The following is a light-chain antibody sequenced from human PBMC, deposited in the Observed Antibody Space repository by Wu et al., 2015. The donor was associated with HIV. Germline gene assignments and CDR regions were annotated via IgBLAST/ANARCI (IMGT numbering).Light chain of an antibody. CDR2: AAS. Sequence: IQLTQSPFSLSASVGDRVTITCRASQGISTYLAWYQQKPGKAPKLLIYAASTLQSGVPSRFSGSGSGTGFTLTISSLQPDDFATYFCQHLNSYPLTFGGGPKIEIK. CDR1: QGISTY. V-gene: IGKV1-9*01. CDR3: QHLNSYPLT. J-gene: IGKJ4*01.